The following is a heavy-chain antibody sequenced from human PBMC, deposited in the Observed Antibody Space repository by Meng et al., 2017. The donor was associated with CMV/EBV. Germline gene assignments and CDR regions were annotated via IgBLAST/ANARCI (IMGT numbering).Heavy chain of an antibody. V-gene: IGHV1-69*01. CDR3: ARDSGNSSGYYPFFDC. CDR2: IIPIFGTA. CDR1: GGTFSSYA. Sequence: SGGTFSSYATSWVRQAPGQGLEWMGGIIPIFGTANYAQKFQGRVTITADESTSTAYMELSSLRSEDTAVYYCARDSGNSSGYYPFFDCWGQGTLVTVSS. J-gene: IGHJ4*02. D-gene: IGHD3-22*01.